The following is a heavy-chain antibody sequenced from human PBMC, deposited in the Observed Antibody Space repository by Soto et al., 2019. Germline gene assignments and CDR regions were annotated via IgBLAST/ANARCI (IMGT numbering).Heavy chain of an antibody. CDR1: GDSVSSNSAA. Sequence: SQTLSLTCAISGDSVSSNSAAWNWIRQSPSRGLEWLGRTYYRSKWYNDYAVSVKSRITINPDTSKNQFSLQLNSVTPEDTAVYYCARGQQQFSGRLNWFDPWGQGTLVTVSS. V-gene: IGHV6-1*01. J-gene: IGHJ5*02. CDR3: ARGQQQFSGRLNWFDP. CDR2: TYYRSKWYN. D-gene: IGHD6-13*01.